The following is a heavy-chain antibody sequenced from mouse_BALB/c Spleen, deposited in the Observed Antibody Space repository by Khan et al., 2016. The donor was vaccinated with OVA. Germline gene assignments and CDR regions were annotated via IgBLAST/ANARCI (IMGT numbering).Heavy chain of an antibody. CDR2: INPSTGYT. CDR1: GYTFTSYW. Sequence: QVQLKQSGAELAKPGASVKMSCKASGYTFTSYWMHWVKQRPGQGLEWIGYINPSTGYTEYNQKFKDKATLTADKSSSTAYMQRRSLTSKDSAVYYCARSPGSGVLFDYWGQGTTLTVSS. D-gene: IGHD3-1*01. J-gene: IGHJ2*01. V-gene: IGHV1-7*01. CDR3: ARSPGSGVLFDY.